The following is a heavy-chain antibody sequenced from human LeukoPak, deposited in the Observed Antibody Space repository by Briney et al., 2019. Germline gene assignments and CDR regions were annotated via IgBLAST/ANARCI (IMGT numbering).Heavy chain of an antibody. CDR3: ARDMGLYSYGSFDY. D-gene: IGHD5-18*01. Sequence: SETLSLTCTVSGGSISSYYWSWIRQPAGKGLEWIGRIYTSGSTNYNPSLKSRVTVSVDTSKNQFSLKLSSVTAADTAVYYCARDMGLYSYGSFDYWGQGTLVTVSS. CDR2: IYTSGST. CDR1: GGSISSYY. V-gene: IGHV4-4*07. J-gene: IGHJ4*02.